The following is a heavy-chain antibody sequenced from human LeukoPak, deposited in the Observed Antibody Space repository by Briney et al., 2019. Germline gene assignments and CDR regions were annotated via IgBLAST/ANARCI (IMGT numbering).Heavy chain of an antibody. CDR3: AVHLPGDYLDR. CDR1: GYAFTIYD. J-gene: IGHJ4*02. CDR2: MNPDSGNT. V-gene: IGHV1-8*01. Sequence: ASVKVSCKASGYAFTIYDINWVRQATGHGLEWMGWMNPDSGNTGFAQKFQGRVTMTRNTSITTAYMELSSLRFEDTAVYYCAVHLPGDYLDRWGQGTLVTVAS.